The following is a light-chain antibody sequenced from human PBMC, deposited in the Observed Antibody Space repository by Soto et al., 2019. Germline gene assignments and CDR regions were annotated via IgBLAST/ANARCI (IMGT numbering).Light chain of an antibody. CDR1: RSVSSNF. CDR3: QQYGSSPRT. V-gene: IGKV3-20*01. J-gene: IGKJ2*01. CDR2: GAS. Sequence: EMVLTQSPGTLSLSPGERATLSCRASRSVSSNFLAWYQQRPGQAPRLLIYGASSRATGIPDRFSGSGSGTDFTLTITRLEPEDFAVYYCQQYGSSPRTFGQGTKLEIK.